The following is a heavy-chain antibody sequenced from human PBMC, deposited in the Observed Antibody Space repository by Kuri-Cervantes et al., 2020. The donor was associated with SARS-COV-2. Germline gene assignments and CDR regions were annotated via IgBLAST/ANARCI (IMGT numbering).Heavy chain of an antibody. D-gene: IGHD3-3*01. CDR2: INHSGSA. J-gene: IGHJ3*02. CDR1: GGSISSSSYY. CDR3: ARASTTIYGVLIMLFSSNAFAI. Sequence: SETLSLTCTVSGGSISSSSYYWGWIRQPPGKGLEWIGEINHSGSANYNPSLKSRVTISVDTSKNQFSLKLSSVTAADTAVYHCARASTTIYGVLIMLFSSNAFAIWGQGTLVTVSS. V-gene: IGHV4-39*07.